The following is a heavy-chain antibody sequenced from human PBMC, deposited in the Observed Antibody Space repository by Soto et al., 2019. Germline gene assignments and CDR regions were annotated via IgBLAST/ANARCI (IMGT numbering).Heavy chain of an antibody. CDR3: VHTYPRAFDI. Sequence: QITLKESGPTLVKPTQTLTLTCSFSGFSLSTSKVGVGWIRQPPGKALEWLALIYWDDDKRYSPSLPSRLTITKYTSKNHVVLTTTNMDPVDTDTYFCVHTYPRAFDIWGQGTMVTVSS. CDR2: IYWDDDK. J-gene: IGHJ3*02. CDR1: GFSLSTSKVG. V-gene: IGHV2-5*02. D-gene: IGHD3-16*01.